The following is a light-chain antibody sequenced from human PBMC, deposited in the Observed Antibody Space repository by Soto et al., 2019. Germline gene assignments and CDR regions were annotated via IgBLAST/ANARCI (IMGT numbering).Light chain of an antibody. CDR1: QSVSSY. Sequence: EIVLTQSPATLSLSAGERATLSCRASQSVSSYLAWYQQKPGQAPRLLIYDASNRATGIPARFSGSGSGTDFTLTISSLEPEDFAVYYCQSRSNWPLNFGGGTKVDIK. J-gene: IGKJ4*01. CDR2: DAS. CDR3: QSRSNWPLN. V-gene: IGKV3-11*01.